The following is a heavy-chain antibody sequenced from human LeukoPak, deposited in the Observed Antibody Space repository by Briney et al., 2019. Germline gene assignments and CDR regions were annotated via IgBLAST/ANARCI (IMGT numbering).Heavy chain of an antibody. CDR3: AKSRLSGINDAFDI. V-gene: IGHV3-23*01. Sequence: GSLRLSCAASGLTFINFGMTWVRQAPGKGLEWVSAISGSAVITFYADSVKGRFTISRDNSKNTLYLQMNSLRAEDTALYYCAKSRLSGINDAFDIWGQGTMVTVSS. CDR1: GLTFINFG. CDR2: ISGSAVIT. J-gene: IGHJ3*02. D-gene: IGHD3-3*01.